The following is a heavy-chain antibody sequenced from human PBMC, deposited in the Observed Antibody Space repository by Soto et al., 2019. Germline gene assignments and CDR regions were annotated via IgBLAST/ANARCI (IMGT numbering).Heavy chain of an antibody. J-gene: IGHJ4*02. CDR3: AKRSGFDSGLFDY. V-gene: IGHV3-23*01. D-gene: IGHD5-12*01. CDR2: ISGSGSAT. CDR1: GLTFTKYA. Sequence: GGSLRLSCIVSGLTFTKYAMSWVRQAPGKGLEWVSAISGSGSATHYADSVKGRFTISRDNSKNTLSLQMNSLRVEDTTMYFCAKRSGFDSGLFDYWGQGTLVTVSS.